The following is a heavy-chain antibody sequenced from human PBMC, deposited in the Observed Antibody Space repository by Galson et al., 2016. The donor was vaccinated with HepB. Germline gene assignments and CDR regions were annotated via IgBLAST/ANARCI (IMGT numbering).Heavy chain of an antibody. CDR1: GFSFSSYA. V-gene: IGHV3-64D*06. J-gene: IGHJ4*02. D-gene: IGHD5-24*01. Sequence: SLRLSCAASGFSFSSYAMDWVRQAPGKGLEFVSGITNNGDTTDYADSVKGRFTISRDNSKNTLYLQMSSLRAEDTAVYYCVKDRGRDGHPNFHYWGQGTLVTVSS. CDR2: ITNNGDTT. CDR3: VKDRGRDGHPNFHY.